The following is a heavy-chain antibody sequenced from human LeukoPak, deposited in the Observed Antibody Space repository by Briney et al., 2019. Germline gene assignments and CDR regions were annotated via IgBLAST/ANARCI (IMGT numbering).Heavy chain of an antibody. CDR1: GFTSSSYG. D-gene: IGHD4-17*01. CDR2: IWYDGSNK. Sequence: GGSLRLSCAASGFTSSSYGMHWVRQAPDKGLEWVAVIWYDGSNKYYADSVKGRFTSPRDNSKNTLYLQMNSLRAEDTAVYYCARDQDYCDLGDAFDLWGEGTMVTVS. J-gene: IGHJ3*01. CDR3: ARDQDYCDLGDAFDL. V-gene: IGHV3-33*01.